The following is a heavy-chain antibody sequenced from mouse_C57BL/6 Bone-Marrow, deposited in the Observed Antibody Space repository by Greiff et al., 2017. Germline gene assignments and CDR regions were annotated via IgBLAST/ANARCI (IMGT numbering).Heavy chain of an antibody. CDR3: ARQGGYDADY. Sequence: EVQLQESGGDLVKPGGSLKLSCAASGFTFSSYGLSWVRQTPDKRLEWVATISSGGSYTYYPDSVKGRFTISRDNAKNTLYLQMSSLKSEDTAMYYCARQGGYDADYWGQGTTLTVSS. V-gene: IGHV5-6*01. J-gene: IGHJ2*01. CDR2: ISSGGSYT. CDR1: GFTFSSYG. D-gene: IGHD2-2*01.